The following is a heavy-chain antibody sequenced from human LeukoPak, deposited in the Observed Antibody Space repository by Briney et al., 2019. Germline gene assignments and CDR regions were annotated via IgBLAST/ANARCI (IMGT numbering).Heavy chain of an antibody. CDR1: GGSISSSSYY. J-gene: IGHJ4*02. D-gene: IGHD5-24*01. CDR3: ARRGGDGYNIRAFDY. V-gene: IGHV4-39*01. CDR2: IYYSGST. Sequence: PSETLSLTCTVSGGSISSSSYYWGWIRQPPGKGLEWIGSIYYSGSTYYNPSLKSRVTISVDTSKNQFSLKLSSVTAADTAVYYCARRGGDGYNIRAFDYWGQGTLVTVSS.